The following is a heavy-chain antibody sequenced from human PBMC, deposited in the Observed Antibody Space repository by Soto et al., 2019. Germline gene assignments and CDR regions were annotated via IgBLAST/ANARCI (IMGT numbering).Heavy chain of an antibody. J-gene: IGHJ3*02. CDR3: AREEDIVVVPAATAPGAFDI. D-gene: IGHD2-2*01. V-gene: IGHV1-3*01. CDR1: GYTFTSYA. CDR2: INAGNGNT. Sequence: ASVKVSCKASGYTFTSYAMHWVRQAPGQRPEWMGWINAGNGNTKYSQKFQGRVTITRDTSASTAYMELSSLRSEDAAVYYCAREEDIVVVPAATAPGAFDIWGQGTMVTVSS.